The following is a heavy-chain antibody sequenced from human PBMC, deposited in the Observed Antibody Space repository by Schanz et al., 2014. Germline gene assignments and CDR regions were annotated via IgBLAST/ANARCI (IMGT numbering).Heavy chain of an antibody. V-gene: IGHV3-74*01. CDR3: ASDFGGYNLGY. J-gene: IGHJ4*02. D-gene: IGHD5-12*01. Sequence: EVQLVESGGGLVQPGGSLRLSCAASGFTFSSYWMHWVRQVPGKGLVWVSRIKSDGSSTSYADSVKGRFTISRDNAKNTLYLQMNSLRVEDTAVYYCASDFGGYNLGYWGQGMLVTVSS. CDR2: IKSDGSST. CDR1: GFTFSSYW.